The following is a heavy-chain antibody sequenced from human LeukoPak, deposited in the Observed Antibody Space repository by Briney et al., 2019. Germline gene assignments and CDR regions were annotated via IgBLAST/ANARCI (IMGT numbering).Heavy chain of an antibody. Sequence: GGSLRLSCAASGFTFSGYWMHWVRQAPGKGLVWVSRINSDGYSTSYADSVKGRFTISRENAKNTLYLQMNSLSAEDTAVYYCARGTAVAGTDYWGQGTLVTVSS. J-gene: IGHJ4*02. CDR1: GFTFSGYW. D-gene: IGHD6-19*01. CDR3: ARGTAVAGTDY. V-gene: IGHV3-74*01. CDR2: INSDGYST.